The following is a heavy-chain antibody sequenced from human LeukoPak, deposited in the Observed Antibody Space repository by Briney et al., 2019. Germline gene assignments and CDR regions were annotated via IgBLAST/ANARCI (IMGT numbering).Heavy chain of an antibody. J-gene: IGHJ4*01. CDR3: AKDGVTWRHRGTY. CDR1: GFTFSSYA. V-gene: IGHV3-30*04. CDR2: ISYDGSNN. Sequence: GGSLSDVYAAYGFTFSSYAMHWVRQAPGKGLEWVALISYDGSNNHYADSVKGRFSISRDDSKNTLYLQMNSLRAEDTAVYYCAKDGVTWRHRGTYWGQ. D-gene: IGHD1-26*01.